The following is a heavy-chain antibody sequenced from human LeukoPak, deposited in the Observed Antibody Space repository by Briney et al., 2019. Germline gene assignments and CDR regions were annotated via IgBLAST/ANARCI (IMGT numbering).Heavy chain of an antibody. Sequence: SETLSLTCTVSGGSISSYYWSWIRQPPGKGLEWIGYIYYSGSTNYKPSVKSRVTISVDTSKNQFSLKLSSVTAADTAVYYCARGGYYGSGDDFRFDPWGQGTLVTVSS. D-gene: IGHD3-10*01. CDR3: ARGGYYGSGDDFRFDP. CDR1: GGSISSYY. J-gene: IGHJ5*02. V-gene: IGHV4-59*01. CDR2: IYYSGST.